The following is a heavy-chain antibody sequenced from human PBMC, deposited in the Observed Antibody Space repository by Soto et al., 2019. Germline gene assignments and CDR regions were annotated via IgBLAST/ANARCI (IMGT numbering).Heavy chain of an antibody. CDR3: ATALGCRSTSCTLDY. CDR1: GGTFGSYA. V-gene: IGHV1-69*01. D-gene: IGHD2-2*01. Sequence: QVQLVQSGAEVKKPESSVKVSCKASGGTFGSYAFSWVRQAPGQGLEWMGGIIPVSGAAEYAQKFKGRVTMTVDEFTSTAYMELSSLSSQDTAVYYCATALGCRSTSCTLDYWGQGTRVIVSS. J-gene: IGHJ4*02. CDR2: IIPVSGAA.